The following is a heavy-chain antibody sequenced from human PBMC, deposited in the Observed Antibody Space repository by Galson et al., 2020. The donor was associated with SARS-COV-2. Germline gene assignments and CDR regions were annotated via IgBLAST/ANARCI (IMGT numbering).Heavy chain of an antibody. V-gene: IGHV1-18*01. D-gene: IGHD3-22*01. CDR2: ISPYSGNK. Sequence: SWVRQAPGQGLERMGWISPYSGNKNYEQKFQGRVTMTTDTSTSTAYMELRSLRSDDTGVYYCAREDRQGVVITPGDYGMDVWGQGTTVTVSS. CDR3: AREDRQGVVITPGDYGMDV. J-gene: IGHJ6*02.